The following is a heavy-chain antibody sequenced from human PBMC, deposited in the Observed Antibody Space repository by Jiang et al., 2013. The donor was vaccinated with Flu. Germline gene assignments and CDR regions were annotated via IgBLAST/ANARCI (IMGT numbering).Heavy chain of an antibody. V-gene: IGHV6-1*01. CDR2: TQYASKWHT. Sequence: TSQTLSLTCAISGDTVSSNGVAWNWIRQSPSRGLEWLGRTQYASKWHTDYGASVKSRITINPDTSKNHISLQLNSVIPDDTAVYYCARGSNRALDFWGQGIVVTVSS. CDR3: ARGSNRALDF. CDR1: GDTVSSNGVA. J-gene: IGHJ4*02.